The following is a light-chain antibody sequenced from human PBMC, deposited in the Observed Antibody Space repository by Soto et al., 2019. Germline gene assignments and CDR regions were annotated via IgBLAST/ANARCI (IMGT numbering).Light chain of an antibody. CDR2: AAS. CDR1: QGISSY. CDR3: QQYYSYSLT. Sequence: AIRMTQSPSSLSASTGDRVTITCRASQGISSYLAWYQQKPGKAPKLLIYAASTLQSGVPSRFSGSGSGTDFTLTISCLQYEDFATYYCQQYYSYSLTFGGGTKVEIK. V-gene: IGKV1-8*01. J-gene: IGKJ4*01.